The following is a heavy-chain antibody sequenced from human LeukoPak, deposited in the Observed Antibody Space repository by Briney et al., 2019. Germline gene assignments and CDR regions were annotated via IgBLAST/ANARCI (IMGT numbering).Heavy chain of an antibody. J-gene: IGHJ4*02. D-gene: IGHD1-1*01. CDR2: INPNSGDT. Sequence: GASVKVSCKASGYTFTGYYMHWVRQAPGQGLEWMGWINPNSGDTNYAQKFQGWVTMTRDTSISTAYMELSRLRSDDTAVYYCATAERGTETTGHYFDYWGQGTLVTVSS. V-gene: IGHV1-2*04. CDR3: ATAERGTETTGHYFDY. CDR1: GYTFTGYY.